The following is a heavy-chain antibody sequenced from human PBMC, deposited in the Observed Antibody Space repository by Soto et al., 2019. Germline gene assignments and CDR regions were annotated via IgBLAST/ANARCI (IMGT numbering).Heavy chain of an antibody. Sequence: SETLSLTCTVSGGSIRSYYWSWIRQPPGKGLEWIGYIYYSGSTNYNPSLKSRVTISVDTSKNQFSLKLTAVTAADTAVYYCARHNVYRSGWLFEFWGQGTLVTVSS. J-gene: IGHJ4*02. CDR3: ARHNVYRSGWLFEF. D-gene: IGHD6-19*01. CDR1: GGSIRSYY. V-gene: IGHV4-59*08. CDR2: IYYSGST.